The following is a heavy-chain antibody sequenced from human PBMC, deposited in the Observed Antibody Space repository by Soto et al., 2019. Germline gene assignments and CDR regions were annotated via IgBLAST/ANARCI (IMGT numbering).Heavy chain of an antibody. D-gene: IGHD2-2*01. CDR3: ASWGVYCTSTSCFERWFDP. Sequence: QVQLQESGPGLVKPSETLSLTCTVSGGSMSSYYWSWIRQPPGKGLEWIGYIYYSGSTNYNPSLKGRVTISVDTSKEQFSLKLSSVTAADTAVYYCASWGVYCTSTSCFERWFDPWGQGILVTVSS. J-gene: IGHJ5*02. CDR2: IYYSGST. V-gene: IGHV4-59*08. CDR1: GGSMSSYY.